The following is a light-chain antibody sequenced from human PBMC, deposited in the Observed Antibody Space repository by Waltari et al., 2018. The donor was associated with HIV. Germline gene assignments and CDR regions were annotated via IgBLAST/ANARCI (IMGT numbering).Light chain of an antibody. V-gene: IGLV1-47*01. CDR2: RNT. J-gene: IGLJ3*02. Sequence: QSVLTQPPSASGTPGQRVTIPCSGGSFHIGRNYAYWYQQFPGTAPRLLLYRNTLRPSGVPDRFSGSKSATSASLAISGLRSEEEADYFCAAWDDSVSGRVFGGGTKLTVL. CDR1: SFHIGRNY. CDR3: AAWDDSVSGRV.